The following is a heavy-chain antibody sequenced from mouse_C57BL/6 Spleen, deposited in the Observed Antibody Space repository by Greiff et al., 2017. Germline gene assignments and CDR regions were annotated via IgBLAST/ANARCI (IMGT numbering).Heavy chain of an antibody. Sequence: VQLQESGAELVKPGASVKLSCKASGYTFTEYTIHWVKQRPGQGLEWIGGFYPGSGSIKYNEKFKDKATFTADKSYPTVYMELSSWTSEDSAVDFCASLLTAEATGSMDYWGQGTSVTVSS. D-gene: IGHD3-2*02. CDR1: GYTFTEYT. CDR2: FYPGSGSI. V-gene: IGHV1-62-2*01. CDR3: ASLLTAEATGSMDY. J-gene: IGHJ4*01.